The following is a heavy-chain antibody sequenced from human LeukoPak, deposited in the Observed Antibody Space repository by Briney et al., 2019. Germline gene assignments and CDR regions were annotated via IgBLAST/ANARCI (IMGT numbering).Heavy chain of an antibody. V-gene: IGHV1-2*02. D-gene: IGHD2-2*01. CDR3: ARDLVGYCSSTSCYLFDP. Sequence: GASVKVSCKASGYTFTGYYMHWVRQAPGQGLEWMGWINPNSGGTNYAQKFQGRVTMTRDTSISTAYMELSRLRSDDTAVYYRARDLVGYCSSTSCYLFDPWGQGTLVTVSS. J-gene: IGHJ5*02. CDR1: GYTFTGYY. CDR2: INPNSGGT.